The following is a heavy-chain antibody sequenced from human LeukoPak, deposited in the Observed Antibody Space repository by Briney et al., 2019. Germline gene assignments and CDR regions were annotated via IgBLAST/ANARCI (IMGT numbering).Heavy chain of an antibody. CDR2: ISGSGDST. Sequence: GGSLRLSCAASGFTFSSYAMSWVRQAPGKGLEWVSAISGSGDSTYYADSVKGRFTISRDNPKNTLYLQLNSLRGEDTAVYYCAIVSFGIGARYRGQGTLVTVSS. V-gene: IGHV3-23*01. CDR3: AIVSFGIGARY. D-gene: IGHD6-6*01. J-gene: IGHJ4*02. CDR1: GFTFSSYA.